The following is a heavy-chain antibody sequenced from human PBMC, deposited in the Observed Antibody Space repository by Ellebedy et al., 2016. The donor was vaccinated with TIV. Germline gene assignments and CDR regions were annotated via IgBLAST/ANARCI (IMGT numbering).Heavy chain of an antibody. D-gene: IGHD3-22*01. CDR3: ARGMHYYDSSGYSGDY. J-gene: IGHJ4*02. Sequence: ASVKVSCXASGYTFTGYYMHWVRQAPGQGLEWMGWINPNSGGTNYAQKFQGRVTMTRDTSTSTVYMELSSLRSEDTAVYYCARGMHYYDSSGYSGDYWGQGTLVTVSS. CDR2: INPNSGGT. CDR1: GYTFTGYY. V-gene: IGHV1-2*02.